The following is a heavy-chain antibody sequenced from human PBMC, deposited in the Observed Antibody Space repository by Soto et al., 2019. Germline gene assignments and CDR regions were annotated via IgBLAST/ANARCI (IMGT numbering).Heavy chain of an antibody. CDR3: ARLSAPGYYFNY. J-gene: IGHJ4*02. CDR1: SGSIRSYY. D-gene: IGHD6-25*01. Sequence: PSETLSLTCIVSSGSIRSYYWSRIRQPPGKGLEWIGYIYSSGSTNYNPSLKSRVTISADTSKNQFSLKLTSVTAADTAVYYCARLSAPGYYFNYWGQGTRVTVSS. CDR2: IYSSGST. V-gene: IGHV4-59*08.